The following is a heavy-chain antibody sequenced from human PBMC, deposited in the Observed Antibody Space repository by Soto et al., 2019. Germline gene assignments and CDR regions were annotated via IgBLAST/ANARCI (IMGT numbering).Heavy chain of an antibody. CDR1: GFTFSSYG. CDR2: IWYDGSNK. D-gene: IGHD2-2*01. Sequence: QVQLVESGGGVVQPGRSLRLSCAASGFTFSSYGMHWVRQAPGKGLEWVAVIWYDGSNKYYADSVKGRFTISRDNSKNTLYLQMNILRAEDTAVYYCARDEDDCISTSCWDYYYYGMDVWGQGTTVTVSS. V-gene: IGHV3-33*01. CDR3: ARDEDDCISTSCWDYYYYGMDV. J-gene: IGHJ6*02.